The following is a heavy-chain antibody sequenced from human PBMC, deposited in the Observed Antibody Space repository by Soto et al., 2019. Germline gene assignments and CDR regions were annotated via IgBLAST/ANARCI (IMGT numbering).Heavy chain of an antibody. V-gene: IGHV4-30-2*01. CDR3: ARAGGLGAVAVDY. J-gene: IGHJ4*02. D-gene: IGHD6-19*01. Sequence: QLQLQESGSGLVKPSQTLSLTCAVSGGSISSGGYSWSWIRQPPGKGLEWIGYIYHSGSTYYNPSLKSRVTISVDRSKNQFSLKLRSVTAADTAVYFCARAGGLGAVAVDYWGQGTLVTISS. CDR2: IYHSGST. CDR1: GGSISSGGYS.